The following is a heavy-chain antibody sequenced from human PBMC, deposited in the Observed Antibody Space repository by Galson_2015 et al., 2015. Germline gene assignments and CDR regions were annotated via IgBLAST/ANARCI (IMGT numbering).Heavy chain of an antibody. CDR3: ARQILDYDFWSGYYPTNLDY. CDR2: ISSTTTYI. Sequence: SLRLSCAASEYTFSSYYMSWVRQAPGKGLEWVSSISSTTTYIYYADSVKGRFTISRDTDKNSLYLQMNSLGAEDTAVYYCARQILDYDFWSGYYPTNLDYWCQGTLVTVAS. CDR1: EYTFSSYY. D-gene: IGHD3-3*01. J-gene: IGHJ4*02. V-gene: IGHV3-21*01.